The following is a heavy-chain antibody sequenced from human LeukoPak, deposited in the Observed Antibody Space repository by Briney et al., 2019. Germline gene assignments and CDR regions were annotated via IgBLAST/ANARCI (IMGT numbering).Heavy chain of an antibody. V-gene: IGHV4-39*07. CDR1: GGSISSSSYY. Sequence: SETLSLTCTVSGGSISSSSYYWAWIRQPPGKGLQWIGSIYFSGSTYYNPSLKSRVTISVDTSKNQFSLKLSSVTAADTAVYYCARDQAYYDYVRPRWYFDYWGQGTLVTVSS. D-gene: IGHD3-16*01. J-gene: IGHJ4*02. CDR3: ARDQAYYDYVRPRWYFDY. CDR2: IYFSGST.